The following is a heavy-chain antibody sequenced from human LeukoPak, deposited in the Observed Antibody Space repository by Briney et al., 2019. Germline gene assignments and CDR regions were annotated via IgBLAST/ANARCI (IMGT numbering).Heavy chain of an antibody. CDR2: IYTSGST. Sequence: PSETLSLTCTVSGGSISSANYYWSWIRQPAGKGLEWIGRIYTSGSTNYNPSLRSRVTISVDTSKNQFSLKLRSVTAADTAIYYCARDPVPNYYDSAGYYFDYWGQGTLVTVSS. CDR3: ARDPVPNYYDSAGYYFDY. CDR1: GGSISSANYY. D-gene: IGHD3-22*01. V-gene: IGHV4-61*02. J-gene: IGHJ4*02.